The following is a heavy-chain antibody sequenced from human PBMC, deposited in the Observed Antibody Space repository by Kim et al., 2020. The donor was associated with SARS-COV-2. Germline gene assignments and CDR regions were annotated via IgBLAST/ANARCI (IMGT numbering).Heavy chain of an antibody. CDR2: SSYI. V-gene: IGHV3-21*01. D-gene: IGHD3-3*01. J-gene: IGHJ4*02. CDR3: ATRFAHPY. Sequence: SSYIYYADSVKGRFTISRDNAKNSLYLQMNRLRAEDTAVYYCATRFAHPYWGQGTLVTVSS.